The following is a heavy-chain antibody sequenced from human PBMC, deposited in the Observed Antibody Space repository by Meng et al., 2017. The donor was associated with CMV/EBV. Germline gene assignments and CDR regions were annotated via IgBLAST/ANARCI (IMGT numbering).Heavy chain of an antibody. Sequence: VQRVPAAAEVKKPGSSVKVSCKTSGGTFSTLAISWVRQAPGEGLEWMGGIIPVFETANYAERFQDRVTITADDSTTTAYMELSSLRADDTALYFCARGGDSWYSDYWGQGTLVTVSS. CDR2: IIPVFETA. V-gene: IGHV1-69*12. D-gene: IGHD1-26*01. CDR1: GGTFSTLA. CDR3: ARGGDSWYSDY. J-gene: IGHJ4*02.